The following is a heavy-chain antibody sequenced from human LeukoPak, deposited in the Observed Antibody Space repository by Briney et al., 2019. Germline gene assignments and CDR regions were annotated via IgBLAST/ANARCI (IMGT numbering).Heavy chain of an antibody. CDR1: GFTFSSYG. D-gene: IGHD3-16*01. CDR3: TRRLGT. Sequence: GGSLRLSCAASGFTFSSYGMHWVRQAPGKGLEWVAFIRYDGSNKYYADSVKGRFTISRDNAKNSLYLQMDSLGAEDTAVYYCTRRLGTWGQGTLVTVSS. V-gene: IGHV3-30*02. J-gene: IGHJ4*02. CDR2: IRYDGSNK.